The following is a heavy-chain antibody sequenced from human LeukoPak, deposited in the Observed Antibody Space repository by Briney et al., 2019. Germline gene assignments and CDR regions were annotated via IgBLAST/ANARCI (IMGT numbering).Heavy chain of an antibody. CDR1: GGSLSGYF. J-gene: IGHJ3*02. CDR3: ARQRFTISKGPRVDAFDI. V-gene: IGHV4-34*01. CDR2: ITHSGTT. D-gene: IGHD3-10*01. Sequence: PSESLSLTCAVYGGSLSGYFWNWIRQPPGKGLEWIGEITHSGTTNYNPSLKSRVTISVDTSKNQFSLKLSSVTAADTAVYYCARQRFTISKGPRVDAFDIWGQGTMVTVSS.